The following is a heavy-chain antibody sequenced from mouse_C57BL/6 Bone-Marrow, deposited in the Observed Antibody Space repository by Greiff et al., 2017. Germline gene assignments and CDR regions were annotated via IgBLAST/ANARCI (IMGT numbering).Heavy chain of an antibody. J-gene: IGHJ4*01. CDR2: IDPSDSYT. V-gene: IGHV1-69*01. Sequence: QVQLQQPGAELVKPGASVQLSCKASGYTFTSYWMHWVKQRPGQGLEWIGEIDPSDSYTNYNQKFKGKSTLTVDKSSSTAYMQLSSLASEDSAVYYCARVAAMDYWGQGTSVTVSS. CDR3: ARVAAMDY. CDR1: GYTFTSYW.